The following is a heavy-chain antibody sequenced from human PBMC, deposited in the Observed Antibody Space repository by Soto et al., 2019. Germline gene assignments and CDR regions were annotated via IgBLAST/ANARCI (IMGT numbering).Heavy chain of an antibody. CDR3: ARDPPDYCSSTSCYTSWFDP. CDR1: GFTFSSYS. V-gene: IGHV3-21*01. J-gene: IGHJ5*02. D-gene: IGHD2-2*02. Sequence: GGSLRLSCAASGFTFSSYSMNWVRQAPGKGLEWVSSISSSSSYIYCADSVKGRFTISRDNAKNSLYLQMNSLRAEDTAVYYCARDPPDYCSSTSCYTSWFDPWGQGTLVTVSS. CDR2: ISSSSSYI.